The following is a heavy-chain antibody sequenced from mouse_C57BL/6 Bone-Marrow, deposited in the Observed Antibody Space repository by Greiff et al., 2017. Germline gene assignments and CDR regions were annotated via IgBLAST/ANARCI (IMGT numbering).Heavy chain of an antibody. J-gene: IGHJ2*01. CDR1: GFNIKDDY. CDR2: IDPENGDT. CDR3: TYDGYYYFDY. V-gene: IGHV14-4*01. D-gene: IGHD2-3*01. Sequence: EVKLMESGAELVRPGASVKLSCTASGFNIKDDYMHWVKQRPEQGLEWIGWIDPENGDTEYASKFQGKATITADTSSNTAYLQLSSLTSEDTAVYYCTYDGYYYFDYWGQGTTLTVSS.